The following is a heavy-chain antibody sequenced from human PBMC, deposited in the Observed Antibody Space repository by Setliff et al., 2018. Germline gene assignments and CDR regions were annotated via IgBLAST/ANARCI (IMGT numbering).Heavy chain of an antibody. D-gene: IGHD3-16*01. CDR1: GFNFKTSS. Sequence: GGSLRLSCVGFGFNFKTSSLNWVRQAPGKGLEWVSSISGGSSDIDYADSVKGRFTVSRDNAKNSLYLQMNSLRGEDTAVYYCARDGGEYWGQGTLVTVS. CDR3: ARDGGEY. J-gene: IGHJ4*02. V-gene: IGHV3-21*01. CDR2: ISGGSSDI.